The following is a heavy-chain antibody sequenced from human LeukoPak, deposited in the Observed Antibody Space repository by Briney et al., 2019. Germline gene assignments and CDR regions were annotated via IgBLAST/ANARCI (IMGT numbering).Heavy chain of an antibody. V-gene: IGHV3-48*03. J-gene: IGHJ4*02. CDR3: ARISSSWTRS. D-gene: IGHD6-13*01. CDR2: ISSSGSTI. Sequence: PGGSLRLSCAASGFTFSSYEMNWVRQAPGKGLEWVSYISSSGSTIYYADSVKGRFTISRDNAKNSLYLQMNSLRAEDTAVYYCARISSSWTRSWGQGTLVTVSS. CDR1: GFTFSSYE.